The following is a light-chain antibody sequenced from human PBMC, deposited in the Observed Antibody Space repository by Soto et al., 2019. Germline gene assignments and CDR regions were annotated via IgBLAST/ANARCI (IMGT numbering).Light chain of an antibody. J-gene: IGKJ2*01. CDR3: QHYSTSFYT. CDR1: QSVSSSF. Sequence: EIVVTQSPGTLSLSPGERATLSCRASQSVSSSFLAWYQQKPGQAPRLLIYGASIRATGIPDRFSGSGSGTDFTLTISRLEPEDFAVYHCQHYSTSFYTFGQGTNLEI. V-gene: IGKV3-20*01. CDR2: GAS.